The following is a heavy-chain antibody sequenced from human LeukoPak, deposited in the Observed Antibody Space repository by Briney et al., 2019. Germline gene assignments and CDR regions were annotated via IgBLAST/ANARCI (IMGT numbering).Heavy chain of an antibody. V-gene: IGHV4-61*05. CDR1: GGSISSSSYY. Sequence: SETLSLTCTVSGGSISSSSYYWGWIRQPPGKGLEWIGYIYYSGSTNYNPSLKSRVTISVDTSKNQFSLKLSSVTAADTAVYYCARGGYSYGNYYYYMDVWGNGTTVTVSS. CDR3: ARGGYSYGNYYYYMDV. CDR2: IYYSGST. D-gene: IGHD5-18*01. J-gene: IGHJ6*03.